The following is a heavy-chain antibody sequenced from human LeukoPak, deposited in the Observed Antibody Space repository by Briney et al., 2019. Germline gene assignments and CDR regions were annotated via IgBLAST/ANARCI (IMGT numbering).Heavy chain of an antibody. CDR2: INSDGSST. D-gene: IGHD3-3*01. CDR3: ARNLFGVVTHFDY. CDR1: GFTFSRSW. V-gene: IGHV3-74*01. Sequence: GGSLRLSCAASGFTFSRSWMHWVRQGPGKGLVWVSRINSDGSSTRYADFVKGRFTISRDNSKNTLYLQMNSLRAEDTAVYYCARNLFGVVTHFDYWGQGTLVTVSS. J-gene: IGHJ4*02.